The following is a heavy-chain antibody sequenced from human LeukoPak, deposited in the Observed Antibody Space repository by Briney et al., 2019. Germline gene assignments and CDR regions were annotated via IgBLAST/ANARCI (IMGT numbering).Heavy chain of an antibody. CDR3: AKDGYGSGGRWFDP. CDR1: GFTFSSYA. V-gene: IGHV3-23*01. Sequence: GGSLRLSCAASGFTFSSYAMSWVRQAPGKGVEWVSAISGSGGSTYYADSVKGRFTISRDNSKNTLYLQMNSLRAEDSAVYYCAKDGYGSGGRWFDPWGRGTLVTVSS. J-gene: IGHJ5*02. CDR2: ISGSGGST. D-gene: IGHD3-10*01.